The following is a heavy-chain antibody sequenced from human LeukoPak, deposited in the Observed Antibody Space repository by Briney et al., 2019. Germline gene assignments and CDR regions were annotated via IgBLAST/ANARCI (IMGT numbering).Heavy chain of an antibody. Sequence: GGSLRLSCAAPGFTFSSYAMHWVRQAPGKGLEWVAVISYDGSNKYYADSVKGRFTISRDNSKNTLYLQMNSLRAEDTAVYYCARRMGSFDYWGQGTLVTVSS. CDR2: ISYDGSNK. CDR3: ARRMGSFDY. CDR1: GFTFSSYA. J-gene: IGHJ4*02. V-gene: IGHV3-30-3*01. D-gene: IGHD3-16*01.